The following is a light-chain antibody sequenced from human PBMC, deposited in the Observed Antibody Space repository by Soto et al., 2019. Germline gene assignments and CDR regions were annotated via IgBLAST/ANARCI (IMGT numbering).Light chain of an antibody. J-gene: IGLJ3*02. CDR3: ETWDSNTRV. CDR2: FEGSGSY. Sequence: QLVLTQSSSASASLGSSVKLTCTLSSGHSSYNIAWHQQQPGKAPRYLMKFEGSGSYNKGSGVPDRFSGSSSGADRYLTISNLQFEDEADYYCETWDSNTRVFGGGTQLTVL. V-gene: IGLV4-60*02. CDR1: SGHSSYN.